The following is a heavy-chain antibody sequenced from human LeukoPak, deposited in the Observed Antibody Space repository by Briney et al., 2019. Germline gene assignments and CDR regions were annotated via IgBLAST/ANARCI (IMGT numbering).Heavy chain of an antibody. V-gene: IGHV3-21*01. CDR1: GFIFSHHS. CDR3: ARVRTYSNSYYDFDP. CDR2: ISSSSMYT. Sequence: GGSLRLSFAASGFIFSHHSMNWVRQAPGKGLEWVSTISSSSMYTFYVESVKGRFTISRDNAKNSLHLLMNSLRVEDTGVYYCARVRTYSNSYYDFDPWGQGTLVTVSS. D-gene: IGHD6-13*01. J-gene: IGHJ5*02.